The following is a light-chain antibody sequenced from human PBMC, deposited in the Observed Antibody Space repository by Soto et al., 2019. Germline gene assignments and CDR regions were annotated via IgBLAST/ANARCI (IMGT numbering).Light chain of an antibody. CDR3: QQYNNWWT. V-gene: IGKV3-15*01. J-gene: IGKJ1*01. CDR2: GAS. Sequence: EIVMTQSPATLSVSPGERATLSCRASQSVSNNLAWYQQKPGQAPMLLISGASTRATGIPDRFSGSGSGTEFTLTISSLQSEDVAVYYCQQYNNWWTFGQGTKVEIK. CDR1: QSVSNN.